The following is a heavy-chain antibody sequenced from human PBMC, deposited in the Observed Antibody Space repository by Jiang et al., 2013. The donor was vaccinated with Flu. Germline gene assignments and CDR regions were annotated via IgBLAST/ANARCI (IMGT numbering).Heavy chain of an antibody. CDR2: ISYDGSNK. CDR3: AREGGLLWFGEDRGYYGMDV. V-gene: IGHV3-30*01. D-gene: IGHD3-10*01. CDR1: GFTFSSYA. Sequence: VQLLESGGGVVQPGRSLRLSCAASGFTFSSYAMHWVRQAPGKGLEWVAVISYDGSNKYYADSVKGRFTISRDNSKNTLYLQMNSLRAEDTAVYYCAREGGLLWFGEDRGYYGMDVWGKGTTVTVSS. J-gene: IGHJ6*04.